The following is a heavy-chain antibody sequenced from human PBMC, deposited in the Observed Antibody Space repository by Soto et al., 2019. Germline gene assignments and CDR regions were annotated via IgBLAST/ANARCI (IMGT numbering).Heavy chain of an antibody. V-gene: IGHV1-18*01. D-gene: IGHD4-17*01. Sequence: QIHLVQSGGEVKKPGASVKVSCKTSGYTFTTYGISWVRQAPGQGLEWMWWITPFNDNTNYAQNLEGRVTMTTDTSTNTAYLELRGLTSDDTAVYYCARTYKGDYVPPLDHWGQGTLLTFSS. CDR1: GYTFTTYG. CDR3: ARTYKGDYVPPLDH. J-gene: IGHJ4*02. CDR2: ITPFNDNT.